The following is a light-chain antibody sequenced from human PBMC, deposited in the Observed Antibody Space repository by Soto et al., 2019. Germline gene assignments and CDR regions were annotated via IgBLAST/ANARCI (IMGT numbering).Light chain of an antibody. V-gene: IGKV1D-13*01. Sequence: AIQMTQSTSSLPASTGDSVTISCRASQAITSALAWYQQKPGKPPKLLIYDVSTLEGGVPSRFSGSGSGTDFTLSISSLQPEDFATYYCQQFQNYPLTFGGGTNVE. CDR2: DVS. CDR1: QAITSA. J-gene: IGKJ4*01. CDR3: QQFQNYPLT.